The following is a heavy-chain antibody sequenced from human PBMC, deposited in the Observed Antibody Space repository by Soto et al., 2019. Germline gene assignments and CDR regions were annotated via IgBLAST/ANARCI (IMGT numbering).Heavy chain of an antibody. CDR2: IRSKRYGGTA. CDR3: TGGHSGYSGYDDY. Sequence: PGGSLRLSCTASGFIFGDYAMSWVRQAPGRGLEWVGFIRSKRYGGTAENDASVEGRFTISRDDSRSIAYLQMNSLKTEDTAVYYCTGGHSGYSGYDDYWGQGTLVTVSS. CDR1: GFIFGDYA. D-gene: IGHD5-12*01. V-gene: IGHV3-49*04. J-gene: IGHJ4*01.